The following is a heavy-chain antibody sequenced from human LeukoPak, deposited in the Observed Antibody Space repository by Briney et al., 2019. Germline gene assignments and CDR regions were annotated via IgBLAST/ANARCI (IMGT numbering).Heavy chain of an antibody. CDR3: THSAPSYYYGSGSDFWFDP. D-gene: IGHD3-10*01. V-gene: IGHV2-5*01. Sequence: SGPTLAKPTQTLTLTCTFSGFSLSTSGVAVGWIRQPPGKALEWLAFIYGNDDKRYSPSLKSKLTISKDTSKNQVVLIVTNMEPVDTATYYCTHSAPSYYYGSGSDFWFDPWGQGTLVTVSS. CDR1: GFSLSTSGVA. CDR2: IYGNDDK. J-gene: IGHJ5*02.